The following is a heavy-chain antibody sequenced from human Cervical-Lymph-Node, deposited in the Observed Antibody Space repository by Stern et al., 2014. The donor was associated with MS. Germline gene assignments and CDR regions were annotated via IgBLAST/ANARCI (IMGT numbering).Heavy chain of an antibody. CDR3: ARDVSSSPDAFDI. V-gene: IGHV6-1*01. CDR2: TYHRSRWYY. J-gene: IGHJ3*02. D-gene: IGHD6-6*01. CDR1: GDSVSSNSAT. Sequence: SGPGLVKPSQTLSLTCAISGDSVSSNSATWSWLRQSPSRGLEWLGRTYHRSRWYYDYAISVKSRVTISPDTSKNQFSLRLNSVTPEDTAVYYCARDVSSSPDAFDIWGQGTMVIVSS.